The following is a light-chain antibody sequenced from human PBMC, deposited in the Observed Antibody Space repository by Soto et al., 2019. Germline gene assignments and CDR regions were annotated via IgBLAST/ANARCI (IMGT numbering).Light chain of an antibody. CDR1: QSVSSN. V-gene: IGKV3-11*01. J-gene: IGKJ4*01. Sequence: VMTQSPATLSVYPGERATLSCRASQSVSSNLAWYQQKPGQAPRLLIYDASNTATGIPARFSGSGSGTDFTLTISSLEPEDFAVYYCQQRSNWTLTFGGGTKV. CDR2: DAS. CDR3: QQRSNWTLT.